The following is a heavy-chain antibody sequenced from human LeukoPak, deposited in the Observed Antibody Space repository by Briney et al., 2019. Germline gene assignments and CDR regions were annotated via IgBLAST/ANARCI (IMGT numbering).Heavy chain of an antibody. CDR1: GVSISSDSYY. Sequence: SQTLSLTCTVSGVSISSDSYYWSWIRQPAGKGLEWIGRFYTSGTTNYNPSLKSRVTISVDTSKNQFSLKLRSVTAADTALYYCARSELSCSGGSCPTRYAFDIWGQGTVVTASS. D-gene: IGHD2-15*01. CDR2: FYTSGTT. J-gene: IGHJ3*02. CDR3: ARSELSCSGGSCPTRYAFDI. V-gene: IGHV4-61*02.